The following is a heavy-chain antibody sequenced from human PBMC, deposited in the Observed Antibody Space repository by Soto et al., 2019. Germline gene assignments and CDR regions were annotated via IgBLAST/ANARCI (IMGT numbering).Heavy chain of an antibody. V-gene: IGHV1-46*01. D-gene: IGHD6-19*01. CDR3: ARAERYTGWYAYFQH. J-gene: IGHJ1*01. Sequence: QVQLVQSGAAVQKPGVSVKVSCKASGYTFTSYFIHWVRQTPGQGLEWLGLINPSDTNTRYAQKFQGRVTMTRDTSTSTVYMELSSLRSEDTAVYFCARAERYTGWYAYFQHWGQGTLISVSS. CDR2: INPSDTNT. CDR1: GYTFTSYF.